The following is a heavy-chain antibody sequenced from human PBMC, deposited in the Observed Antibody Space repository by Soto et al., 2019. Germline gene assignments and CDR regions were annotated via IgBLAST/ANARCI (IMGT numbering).Heavy chain of an antibody. CDR2: INHSGNT. J-gene: IGHJ6*02. Sequence: SETLSLTCAVYGASLSDNYCNWLRQPPGKGLEWIGEINHSGNTNYNPSLRSRVTISIDTSKNQLSLNLRSVSAADTAVYYCARRPRNFGELFPFGMDVWGQGTTVTVSS. CDR3: ARRPRNFGELFPFGMDV. D-gene: IGHD3-10*01. CDR1: GASLSDNY. V-gene: IGHV4-34*01.